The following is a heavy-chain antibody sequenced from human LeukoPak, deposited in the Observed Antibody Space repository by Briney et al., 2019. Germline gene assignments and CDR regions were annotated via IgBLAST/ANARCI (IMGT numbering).Heavy chain of an antibody. Sequence: VASVKVSCKASGGTFSSYAISWVRQAPGQGLEWMGGIIPIFGTANYAQKFQGRVTITADESTSTAYMELSSLRSEVTAVYYCARVRYYDFWSGYYNYWGQGTLVTVSS. CDR2: IIPIFGTA. D-gene: IGHD3-3*01. V-gene: IGHV1-69*01. CDR3: ARVRYYDFWSGYYNY. CDR1: GGTFSSYA. J-gene: IGHJ4*02.